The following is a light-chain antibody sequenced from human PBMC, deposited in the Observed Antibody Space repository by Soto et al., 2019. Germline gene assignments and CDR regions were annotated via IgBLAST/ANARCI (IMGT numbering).Light chain of an antibody. CDR2: EGS. V-gene: IGLV2-23*01. CDR1: SSDVGSYNL. CDR3: CSYAGSSISYG. Sequence: QSVLTQPASVSGSPGQSITISCTGTSSDVGSYNLVSWYQQHPGKAPKLMIYEGSKRPSGVSNRFSGSRSGNTASLTISGLQAEDEADYYCCSYAGSSISYGFGTGTKVTVL. J-gene: IGLJ1*01.